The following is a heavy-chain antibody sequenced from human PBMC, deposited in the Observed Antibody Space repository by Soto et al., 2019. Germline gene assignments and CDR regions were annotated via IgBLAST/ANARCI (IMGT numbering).Heavy chain of an antibody. J-gene: IGHJ4*02. CDR3: AKGRGYSGSPPDF. D-gene: IGHD5-12*01. Sequence: LSCAASGFTFSSYGMHWVRQAPGKGLEWVAVISYDGSKKYYADSVKGRFTISRDNSKNTLDLQMNSLRAEDTAIYYCAKGRGYSGSPPDFGGKGTWVTVSS. CDR2: ISYDGSKK. V-gene: IGHV3-30*18. CDR1: GFTFSSYG.